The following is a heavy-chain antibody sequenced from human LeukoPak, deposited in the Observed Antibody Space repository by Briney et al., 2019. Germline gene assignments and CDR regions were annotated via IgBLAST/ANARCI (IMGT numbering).Heavy chain of an antibody. D-gene: IGHD1-7*01. Sequence: GGSLRLSCAASGFTLSSYWMGWVRQAPGEGLESVGGIKCGGATAFAAPVKGRFSILRDDSKDTGYLQRNGLKTEDTVLYFSTWVGTTRFHSWGQGTLVTVSS. J-gene: IGHJ4*02. CDR1: GFTLSSYW. CDR2: IKCGGAT. V-gene: IGHV3-15*01. CDR3: TWVGTTRFHS.